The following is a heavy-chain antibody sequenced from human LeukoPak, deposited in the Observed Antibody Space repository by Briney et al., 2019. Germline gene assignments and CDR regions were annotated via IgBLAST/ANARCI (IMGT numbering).Heavy chain of an antibody. Sequence: ASVKVSCKASGYTFTGYYMHWVRQAPGQGLEWMGWINPNSGGTNYAQKFQGRVTMTRDTSISTAYMELSRPRSDDTAVYYCARDTYGDYPLDYWGQGTLVTVSS. J-gene: IGHJ4*02. D-gene: IGHD4-17*01. CDR3: ARDTYGDYPLDY. CDR2: INPNSGGT. V-gene: IGHV1-2*02. CDR1: GYTFTGYY.